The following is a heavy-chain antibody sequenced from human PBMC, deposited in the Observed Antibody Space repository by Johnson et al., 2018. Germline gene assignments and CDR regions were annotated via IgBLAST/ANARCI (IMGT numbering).Heavy chain of an antibody. CDR1: GFTFSTYS. Sequence: VQLVESGGGLVQPGGSLRLSCAASGFTFSTYSMNWVRQAPGKGLEWISYITSSSSTIYSADSVKGRVTISRDNAKNSLYLQMNSLRAEDTAGYYCTRPVVPRGRDAFDIWGQGTMVTVSS. D-gene: IGHD3-22*01. V-gene: IGHV3-48*01. CDR3: TRPVVPRGRDAFDI. J-gene: IGHJ3*02. CDR2: ITSSSSTI.